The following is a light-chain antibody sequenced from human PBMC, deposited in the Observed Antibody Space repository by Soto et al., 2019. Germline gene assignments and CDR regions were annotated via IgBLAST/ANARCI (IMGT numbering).Light chain of an antibody. J-gene: IGLJ2*01. CDR3: ISYTSSSTVV. CDR2: DVS. Sequence: QSALTQPASVSGSPGQSITISCTGTSSDVGGYNYVSWYQQHPGKAPKLMIYDVSNRPSGVSNRVSGSKSGNTASLTISGLQAEDEADYYCISYTSSSTVVFGGGTKVTVL. V-gene: IGLV2-14*01. CDR1: SSDVGGYNY.